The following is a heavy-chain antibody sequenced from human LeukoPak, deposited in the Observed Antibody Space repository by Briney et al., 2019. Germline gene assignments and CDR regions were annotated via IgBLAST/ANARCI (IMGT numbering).Heavy chain of an antibody. CDR1: GFTFSSYS. CDR2: ISSSSSYI. V-gene: IGHV3-21*01. J-gene: IGHJ4*02. D-gene: IGHD2-2*01. Sequence: GGSLRLSCAASGFTFSSYSMNWVRQAPGKGLEWVSSISSSSSYIYYADSVKGRFTISRDNAKNSLYLQMNSLRAEDTAVYYCARVEGGGIVVVPAAIDYWGQGTLVTVSS. CDR3: ARVEGGGIVVVPAAIDY.